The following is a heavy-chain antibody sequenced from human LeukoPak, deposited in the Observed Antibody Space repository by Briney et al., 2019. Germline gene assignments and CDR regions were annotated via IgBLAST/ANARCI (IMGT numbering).Heavy chain of an antibody. V-gene: IGHV3-23*01. Sequence: GGSLRLSCAASGITFSSYAMSWVRQAPGKGLEWVSTISGSGGAGTYYADSVKGRFTVSRDNSRNTLYLPMNSLRAEDTAVYYCAKVSRNRDGYNSQFDYWGQGTLVTVSS. D-gene: IGHD5-24*01. J-gene: IGHJ4*02. CDR2: ISGSGGAGT. CDR1: GITFSSYA. CDR3: AKVSRNRDGYNSQFDY.